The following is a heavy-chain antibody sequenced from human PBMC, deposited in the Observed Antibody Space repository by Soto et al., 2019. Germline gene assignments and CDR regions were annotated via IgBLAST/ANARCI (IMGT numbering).Heavy chain of an antibody. V-gene: IGHV3-21*01. CDR2: ITTSSAYI. J-gene: IGHJ5*02. CDR3: VRSGTARLLRHSWFDT. D-gene: IGHD2-21*01. CDR1: GFTFNTYD. Sequence: VQLVESGGGLVKPGGSLRLSCAASGFTFNTYDMNWVRQAPGKGLEWVSSITTSSAYICYADSLKGRITISRDNAKNSLFLQMNSLRAEDTAVYYCVRSGTARLLRHSWFDTWGQGTRVTVSS.